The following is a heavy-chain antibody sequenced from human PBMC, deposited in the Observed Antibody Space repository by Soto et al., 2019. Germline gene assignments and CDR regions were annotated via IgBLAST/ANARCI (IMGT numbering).Heavy chain of an antibody. CDR2: IFYSLSP. V-gene: IGHV4-59*01. Sequence: QVQVQESGPGLVKASDSETLSLTCSVSGDSISRYHWSWIRQPPGKGLEWIGYIFYSLSPNYNSSLESRATISIDRSHNQVSLKMTSVTASDTAVYYCAGGAMGQFFEHWGQGTLVPVSS. J-gene: IGHJ4*02. D-gene: IGHD1-26*01. CDR3: AGGAMGQFFEH. CDR1: GDSISRYH.